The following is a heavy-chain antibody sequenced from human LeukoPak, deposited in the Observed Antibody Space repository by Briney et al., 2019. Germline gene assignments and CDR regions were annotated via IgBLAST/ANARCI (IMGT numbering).Heavy chain of an antibody. V-gene: IGHV3-30*02. J-gene: IGHJ3*02. CDR3: AKARNDASDI. Sequence: GSLRLSCAASGFTFSSYGMHWVRQAPGKGLEWVAFIRYDGTNKYYADSVKGRFTLSRDNSKNTLYLQMNSLRAEDTAVYYCAKARNDASDIWGQGTTVTVSS. CDR2: IRYDGTNK. D-gene: IGHD4-11*01. CDR1: GFTFSSYG.